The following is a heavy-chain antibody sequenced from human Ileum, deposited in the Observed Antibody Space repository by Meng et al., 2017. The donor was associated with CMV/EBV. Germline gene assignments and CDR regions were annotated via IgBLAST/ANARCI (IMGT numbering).Heavy chain of an antibody. CDR2: INHSGST. D-gene: IGHD3-9*01. CDR1: GGSFSGYY. J-gene: IGHJ4*02. V-gene: IGHV4-34*01. Sequence: SRTCAGYGGSFSGYYWSWIRQPPGKGLEWIGEINHSGSTNYNPSLKSRVTISVDTSKNQFSLKLSSVTAADTAVYYCARAYWLALDYWGQGTLVTVSS. CDR3: ARAYWLALDY.